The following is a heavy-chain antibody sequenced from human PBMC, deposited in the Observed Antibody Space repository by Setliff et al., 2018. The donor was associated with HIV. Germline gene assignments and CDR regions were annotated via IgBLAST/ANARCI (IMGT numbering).Heavy chain of an antibody. CDR3: AMSPYSSGLFDY. J-gene: IGHJ4*02. CDR1: GFTFSTYS. CDR2: ISSSSRSK. D-gene: IGHD6-19*01. V-gene: IGHV3-21*01. Sequence: GGSLRLSCEASGFTFSTYSMNWVRQAPGKGLEWVSSISSSSRSKYYADSVKGRFTISRDNAKNSLYLQMNSLTAEDTAVYYCAMSPYSSGLFDYWGQGTLVTSPQ.